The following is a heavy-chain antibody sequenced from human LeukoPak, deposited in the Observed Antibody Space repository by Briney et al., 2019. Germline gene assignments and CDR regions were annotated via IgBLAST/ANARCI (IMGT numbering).Heavy chain of an antibody. J-gene: IGHJ4*02. CDR2: IYYSGST. CDR3: ARVPTRRVGYYDYVWGSYLYYFDY. V-gene: IGHV4-39*07. D-gene: IGHD3-16*01. CDR1: GGSISSSSYY. Sequence: SETLSLTCTVSGGSISSSSYYWGWIRQPPGKGLEWIGSIYYSGSTYYNPSLKSRVTISVDTSKNQFSLKLSSVTAADTAVYYCARVPTRRVGYYDYVWGSYLYYFDYWGQGTLVTVSS.